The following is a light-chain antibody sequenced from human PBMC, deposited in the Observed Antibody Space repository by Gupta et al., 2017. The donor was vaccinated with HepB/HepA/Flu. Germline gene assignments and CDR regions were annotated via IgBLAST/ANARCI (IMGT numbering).Light chain of an antibody. CDR3: QQYITYPIT. J-gene: IGKJ4*01. CDR1: QSISSW. CDR2: KAS. V-gene: IGKV1-5*03. Sequence: DIQMTQSPSTLSASVGDRVTIICRASQSISSWLAWYQQKPGKAPNLLIYKASSLQSGVPSRFSGSGSGTEFTLTISSLQPDDFVTYYCQQYITYPITFGGGTKVEIK.